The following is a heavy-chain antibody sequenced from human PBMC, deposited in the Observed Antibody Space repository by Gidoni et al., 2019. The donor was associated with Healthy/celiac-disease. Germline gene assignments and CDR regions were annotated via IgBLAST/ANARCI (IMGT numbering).Heavy chain of an antibody. V-gene: IGHV4-34*01. CDR2: INHSGST. CDR1: GGSFSGYY. Sequence: QVQLQQWGAGLLKPSETLSLTCAVYGGSFSGYYWSWIRQPPGKGLEWIGEINHSGSTNYNPSLKSRVTISVDTSKNQFSLKLSSVTAADTAVYYCARGPRITMIGVMDVWGQGTTVTVSS. CDR3: ARGPRITMIGVMDV. D-gene: IGHD3-22*01. J-gene: IGHJ6*02.